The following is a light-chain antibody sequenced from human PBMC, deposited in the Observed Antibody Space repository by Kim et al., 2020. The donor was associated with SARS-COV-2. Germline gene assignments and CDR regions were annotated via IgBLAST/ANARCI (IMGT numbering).Light chain of an antibody. CDR1: QSLGNW. Sequence: SPVGDRVPITCRASQSLGNWLAWYQQKPGKTPNLLIDDASSLESGVPSRFSGSGSATEFTLTISSLQPDDFATYYCQQYNDYPLTFGGGTKVDIK. J-gene: IGKJ4*01. V-gene: IGKV1-5*01. CDR3: QQYNDYPLT. CDR2: DAS.